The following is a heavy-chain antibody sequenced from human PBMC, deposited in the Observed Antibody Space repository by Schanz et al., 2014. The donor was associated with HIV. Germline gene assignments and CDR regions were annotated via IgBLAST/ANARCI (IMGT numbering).Heavy chain of an antibody. V-gene: IGHV1-58*02. J-gene: IGHJ5*02. D-gene: IGHD3-10*01. CDR1: GFIFTSHA. Sequence: QKILVQSGPEVKKPGTSVKVSCKASGFIFTSHAMQWVRQTRGQRLEWIGWIVVGGAKTNYAQKFRDRVTITRDMATSTTSMELSGLESEDTAVYYCAAEYLPRITFLEAKWFDLWGQGTPVTVSS. CDR2: IVVGGAKT. CDR3: AAEYLPRITFLEAKWFDL.